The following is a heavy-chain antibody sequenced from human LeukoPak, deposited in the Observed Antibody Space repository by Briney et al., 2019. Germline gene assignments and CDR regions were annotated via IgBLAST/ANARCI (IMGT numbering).Heavy chain of an antibody. V-gene: IGHV3-30*09. J-gene: IGHJ4*02. D-gene: IGHD6-19*01. CDR1: GFNFSNKL. Sequence: GRSLRLSCAASGFNFSNKLLHWVRQAPGKGLEWVAVSSFDGTKKYYADSVKGRFVISGDNSKNTLYLQMNSLRAEDTAAYYCARVGNSSGWHDAFGYFDSWGQGVLVTVSS. CDR3: ARVGNSSGWHDAFGYFDS. CDR2: SSFDGTKK.